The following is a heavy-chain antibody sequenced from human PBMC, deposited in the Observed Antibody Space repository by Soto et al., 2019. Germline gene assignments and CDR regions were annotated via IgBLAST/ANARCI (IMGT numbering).Heavy chain of an antibody. CDR2: INHRGTI. J-gene: IGHJ4*02. CDR3: ARGGNIVMMLAAPFDF. CDR1: GGSLIDYY. Sequence: QVQLDQWGAGLLKPSETLSLTCGVSGGSLIDYYWSWIRQTPGKGLEWIGEINHRGTINYNPSLRSRVTMARDTAKNQFSLRLDSVSAADTAIYYCARGGNIVMMLAAPFDFWCKGTLVTVSS. V-gene: IGHV4-34*01. D-gene: IGHD2-15*01.